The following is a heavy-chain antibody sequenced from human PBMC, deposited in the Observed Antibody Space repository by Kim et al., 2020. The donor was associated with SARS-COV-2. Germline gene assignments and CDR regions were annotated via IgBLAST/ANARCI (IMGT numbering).Heavy chain of an antibody. J-gene: IGHJ4*02. CDR3: ARVSGSYGAHIDY. Sequence: YAQKFQGRVTMTRDTSTSTVYMELSSLRSEDTAVYYCARVSGSYGAHIDYWGQGTLVTVSS. D-gene: IGHD1-26*01. V-gene: IGHV1-46*01.